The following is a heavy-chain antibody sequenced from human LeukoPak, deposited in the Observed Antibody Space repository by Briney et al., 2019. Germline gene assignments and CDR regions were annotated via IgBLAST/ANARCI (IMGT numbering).Heavy chain of an antibody. V-gene: IGHV3-30*02. D-gene: IGHD3-10*01. CDR2: IRFDGSNK. J-gene: IGHJ3*02. CDR3: ARVRGSGTPDAFDI. CDR1: GSTFSGYG. Sequence: PGGSLRLSCAASGSTFSGYGMHWVRQAPGKGLEWVAFIRFDGSNKYYADSVKGRFTISRDNSKNTLYLQMNSLRAEDTAVYYCARVRGSGTPDAFDIWGQGTMVTVSS.